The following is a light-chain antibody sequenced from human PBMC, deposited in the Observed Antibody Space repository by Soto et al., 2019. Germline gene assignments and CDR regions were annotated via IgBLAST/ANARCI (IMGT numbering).Light chain of an antibody. Sequence: EIVLTQSPGTLSLSPGERATLSCTASQSVSSSNLAWYQQKPGQATRLLIYGASSRATDIPARVSGSGSGADVTLTISRLEPEDFGVYYCQQYDISPITFGQGTRLEIK. CDR2: GAS. J-gene: IGKJ5*01. CDR1: QSVSSSN. CDR3: QQYDISPIT. V-gene: IGKV3-20*01.